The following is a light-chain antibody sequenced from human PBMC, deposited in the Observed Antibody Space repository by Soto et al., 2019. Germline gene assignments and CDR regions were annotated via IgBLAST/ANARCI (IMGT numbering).Light chain of an antibody. V-gene: IGKV1-27*01. CDR1: KGISIY. J-gene: IGKJ4*01. CDR3: QKYNSALPPLT. Sequence: DIQMTHSPSSLSASVGARFTTTCRASKGISIYLAWYQQKPGKVPKLLIYAASTLQSGVPSRFSGSGSGTDFTLTISSLQPEDVATYYCQKYNSALPPLTFGGGTKVEIK. CDR2: AAS.